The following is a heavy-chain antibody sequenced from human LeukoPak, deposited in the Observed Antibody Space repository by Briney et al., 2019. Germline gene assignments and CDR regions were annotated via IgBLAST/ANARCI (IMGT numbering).Heavy chain of an antibody. CDR3: AKTFISSSWFLDDSIWGIDY. J-gene: IGHJ4*02. Sequence: QTGGSLRLSCAASGFTFSSYGMSWVRQAPGKGLEWVSAISGSGGSTYYADSVKGRFTISRDNSKNTLYLQMNSLRAEDTAVYYCAKTFISSSWFLDDSIWGIDYWGQGTLVTVSS. CDR1: GFTFSSYG. V-gene: IGHV3-23*01. CDR2: ISGSGGST. D-gene: IGHD6-13*01.